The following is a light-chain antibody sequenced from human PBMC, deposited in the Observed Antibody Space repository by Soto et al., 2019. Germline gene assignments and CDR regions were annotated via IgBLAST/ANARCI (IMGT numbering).Light chain of an antibody. V-gene: IGLV1-40*01. CDR3: QSYDKSLSGSV. J-gene: IGLJ3*02. Sequence: QPVLTQPPTVSGAPGQTVTISCTGSSSNLGARYDVHWYQQDPGKAPKLLIFGSSDRASGVPDRFSGSKSGTSASLAITGLQADDEATYFCQSYDKSLSGSVFGGGTKLTVL. CDR2: GSS. CDR1: SSNLGARYD.